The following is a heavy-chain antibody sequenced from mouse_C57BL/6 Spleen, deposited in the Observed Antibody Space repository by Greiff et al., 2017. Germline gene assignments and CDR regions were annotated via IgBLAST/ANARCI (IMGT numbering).Heavy chain of an antibody. Sequence: EVKLMESGAELVRPGASVKLSCTASGFNIKDYYMHWVKQRPEQGLEWIGRIDPVDGDTEYAPKFQGKATMTADTSSNTAYLQLSSLTSEDTAVYFCTTGNSGSTFAYWGQGTLVTVSA. CDR1: GFNIKDYY. CDR3: TTGNSGSTFAY. V-gene: IGHV14-1*01. D-gene: IGHD1-1*01. CDR2: IDPVDGDT. J-gene: IGHJ3*01.